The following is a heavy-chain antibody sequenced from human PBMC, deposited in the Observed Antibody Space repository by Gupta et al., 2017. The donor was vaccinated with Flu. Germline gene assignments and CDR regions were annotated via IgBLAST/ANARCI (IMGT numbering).Heavy chain of an antibody. V-gene: IGHV1-69*06. CDR3: AMHSGYDFSPYYYYYGMDV. J-gene: IGHJ6*02. CDR2: IIPIFGTA. Sequence: SWVRQAPGQGLEWMGGIIPIFGTANYAQKFQGRVTITADKSTSTAYMELSSLRSEDTAVYYCAMHSGYDFSPYYYYYGMDVWGQGTTVTVSS. D-gene: IGHD5-12*01.